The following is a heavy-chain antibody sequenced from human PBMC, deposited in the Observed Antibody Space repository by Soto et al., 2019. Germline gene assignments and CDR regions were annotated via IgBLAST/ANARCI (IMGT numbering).Heavy chain of an antibody. CDR2: ISAYNGNT. CDR1: GYTFTSYG. Sequence: GASVKVSCKASGYTFTSYGISWVRQAPGQGLEWMGWISAYNGNTNYAQKLQGRVTMTTDTSTSTAYMELRSLRSDDTAVYYCASKGMQLVLRDYYYYGMDVWGQGTTVTVSS. CDR3: ASKGMQLVLRDYYYYGMDV. D-gene: IGHD6-13*01. V-gene: IGHV1-18*04. J-gene: IGHJ6*02.